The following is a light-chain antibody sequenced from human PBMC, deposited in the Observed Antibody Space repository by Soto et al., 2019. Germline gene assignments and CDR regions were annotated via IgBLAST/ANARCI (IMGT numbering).Light chain of an antibody. Sequence: EILLTQSPATLSVSPGERATLSSRSSQSVNRNLGWYQQKPGQAPRLLIFAASTRAPGIPARFSGSGSGTEFTLTISGLQSEDFAVYYCQQYNSWTSITFGQGTRLEVK. CDR3: QQYNSWTSIT. V-gene: IGKV3-15*01. CDR2: AAS. CDR1: QSVNRN. J-gene: IGKJ5*01.